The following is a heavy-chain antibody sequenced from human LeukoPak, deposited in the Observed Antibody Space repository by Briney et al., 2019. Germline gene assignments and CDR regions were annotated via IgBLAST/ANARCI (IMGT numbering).Heavy chain of an antibody. CDR1: GFTFSSYA. CDR2: ISYDGSNK. CDR3: ATQLIYGSGSSPFDY. Sequence: GRSLRLSCAASGFTFSSYAMHWVRQAPGKGLEWVAVISYDGSNKYYADSVKGRFTISRDNSKNTLYLQMNSLRAEDTAVYYCATQLIYGSGSSPFDYWGQGTLVTVSS. J-gene: IGHJ4*02. D-gene: IGHD3-10*01. V-gene: IGHV3-30-3*01.